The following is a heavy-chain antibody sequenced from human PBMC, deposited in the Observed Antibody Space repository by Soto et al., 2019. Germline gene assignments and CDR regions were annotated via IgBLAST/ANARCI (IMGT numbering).Heavy chain of an antibody. CDR1: GYTFTSYG. D-gene: IGHD3-10*01. CDR3: ARPDGWFGENPQAFDL. CDR2: ISAYNGNT. Sequence: QVQLVHSGAEVKKPGASVKVSCKASGYTFTSYGISWVRQAPGQGLEWMGWISAYNGNTNYAQKFQGRVNMTTDTPTSTVFMELRSLRSDDTAVYYCARPDGWFGENPQAFDLWGQGTMVTVSS. V-gene: IGHV1-18*04. J-gene: IGHJ3*01.